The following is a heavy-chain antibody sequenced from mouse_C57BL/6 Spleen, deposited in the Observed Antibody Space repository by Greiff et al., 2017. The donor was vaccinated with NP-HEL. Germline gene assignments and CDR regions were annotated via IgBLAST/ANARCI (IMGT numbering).Heavy chain of an antibody. CDR1: GFTFSSYG. Sequence: EVKLMESGGDLVKPGGSLKLSCAASGFTFSSYGMSWVRQTPDKRLEWVATISSGGSYTYYPDSVKGRFTISRDNAKNTLYLQMSSLKSEDTAMYYCARQEGRGGNYFDYWGQGTTLTVSS. J-gene: IGHJ2*01. V-gene: IGHV5-6*01. CDR2: ISSGGSYT. CDR3: ARQEGRGGNYFDY. D-gene: IGHD3-3*01.